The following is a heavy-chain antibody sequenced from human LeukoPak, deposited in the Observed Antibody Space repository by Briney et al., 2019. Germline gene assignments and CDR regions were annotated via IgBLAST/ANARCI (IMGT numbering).Heavy chain of an antibody. Sequence: QPGRSLRLSCAASGFTFSSYAMHWVRQSLGKGLEWVAVMSYDGFNKYYADSVKGRFTISRDNSKNTLYLQMNSLRAEDTAVYYCAKTEGYSCGYYFDYWGQGTLVTVSS. J-gene: IGHJ4*02. D-gene: IGHD5-18*01. CDR3: AKTEGYSCGYYFDY. CDR1: GFTFSSYA. CDR2: MSYDGFNK. V-gene: IGHV3-30*18.